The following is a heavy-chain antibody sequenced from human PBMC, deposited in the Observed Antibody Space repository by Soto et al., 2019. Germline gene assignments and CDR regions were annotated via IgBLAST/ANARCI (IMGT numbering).Heavy chain of an antibody. J-gene: IGHJ5*02. CDR3: ATVFDL. CDR1: GFTLGSHR. V-gene: IGHV3-74*01. Sequence: DVQLVESGGGLVQPGGSLRVSCAASGFTLGSHRIQWVRQPPGKGLEWGSRIDTDGGGTSYADSVKGRFTISTDNAKNTVYLQMNGLRAEDTAVYYCATVFDLWGQGTLVTVSS. CDR2: IDTDGGGT.